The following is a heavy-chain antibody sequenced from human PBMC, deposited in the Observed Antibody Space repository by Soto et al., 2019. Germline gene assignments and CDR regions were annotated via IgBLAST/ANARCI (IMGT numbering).Heavy chain of an antibody. CDR1: GFTFSGSA. V-gene: IGHV3-73*01. Sequence: PGGSLRLSCAASGFTFSGSAMHWVRQASGKGLEWVGRIRSKANSYATAYAASVKGRFTISRDDSKNTAYLQMNSLKTEDTAVYYCTRLMVRGVVDYWGQGTLVTVSS. D-gene: IGHD3-10*01. J-gene: IGHJ4*02. CDR2: IRSKANSYAT. CDR3: TRLMVRGVVDY.